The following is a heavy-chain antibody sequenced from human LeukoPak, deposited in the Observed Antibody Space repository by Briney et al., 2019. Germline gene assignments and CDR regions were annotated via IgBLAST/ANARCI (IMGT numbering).Heavy chain of an antibody. CDR3: ARGNYDFWSGYIGNWFDP. D-gene: IGHD3-3*01. CDR1: GGSISSSSYY. CDR2: IYYSGST. V-gene: IGHV4-39*07. J-gene: IGHJ5*02. Sequence: SETLSLTCTVSGGSISSSSYYWGWIRQPPGKGLEWIGSIYYSGSTYYNPSLKSRVTISVDTSKNQFSLKLSSVTAADTAVYYCARGNYDFWSGYIGNWFDPWGQGTLVTVSS.